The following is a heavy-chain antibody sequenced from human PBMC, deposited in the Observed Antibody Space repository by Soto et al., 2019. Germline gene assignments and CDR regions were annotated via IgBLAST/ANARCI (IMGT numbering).Heavy chain of an antibody. V-gene: IGHV3-7*05. CDR1: GFTFSSYW. Sequence: GGSLRLSCAASGFTFSSYWMNWVRLAPGKGLEWVANIKQDGSEKYYVDSVKGRFTISRDNAKNSLYLQMSSLRAEDTAVYYCAGGRGFILDSWGQGILVTVSS. J-gene: IGHJ4*02. CDR3: AGGRGFILDS. D-gene: IGHD3-22*01. CDR2: IKQDGSEK.